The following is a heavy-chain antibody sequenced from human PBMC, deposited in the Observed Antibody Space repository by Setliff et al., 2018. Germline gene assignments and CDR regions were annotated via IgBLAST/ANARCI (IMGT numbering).Heavy chain of an antibody. CDR2: IFYSGST. CDR1: GGSFSDYY. J-gene: IGHJ4*02. D-gene: IGHD3-22*01. CDR3: ARMTLWDNSAYYPDF. V-gene: IGHV4-59*01. Sequence: SETLSLTCAVYGGSFSDYYWSWIRQPPGKGLGWIGYIFYSGSTNYKPSLKSRVTISVDTSKNQFSLKLSSVTAADTAVYYCARMTLWDNSAYYPDFWGRGTLVTVSS.